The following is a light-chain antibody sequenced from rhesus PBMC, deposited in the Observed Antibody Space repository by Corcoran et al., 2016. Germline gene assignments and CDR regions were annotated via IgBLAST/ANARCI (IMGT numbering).Light chain of an antibody. CDR1: QGISNW. J-gene: IGKJ4*01. V-gene: IGKV1-69*01. CDR3: PQHDNSPLT. Sequence: DIQMTQSPSSLSASVGDRVTITCRASQGISNWLAWYQQKPGKAPKLLIYRAVNLETGVPSRFSGSGSWTDFTLTISSLQPEDIATYYCPQHDNSPLTFGGGTKVEIK. CDR2: RAV.